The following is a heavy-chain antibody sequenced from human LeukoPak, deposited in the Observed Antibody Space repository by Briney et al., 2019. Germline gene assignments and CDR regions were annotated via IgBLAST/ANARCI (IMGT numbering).Heavy chain of an antibody. V-gene: IGHV1-2*02. CDR3: ARDGGGWDWYFDL. Sequence: ASVKVSCKASGYTFTGYYMHWVRQAPGQGLEWMGWINPNSGGTNYAQKFQGRVTMTRDMSTSTVYMELSSLRSEDTAVYYCARDGGGWDWYFDLWGRGTLVTVSS. D-gene: IGHD3-16*01. J-gene: IGHJ2*01. CDR2: INPNSGGT. CDR1: GYTFTGYY.